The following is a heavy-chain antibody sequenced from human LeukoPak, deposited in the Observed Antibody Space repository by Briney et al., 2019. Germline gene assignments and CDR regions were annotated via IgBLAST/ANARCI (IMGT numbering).Heavy chain of an antibody. J-gene: IGHJ4*02. CDR1: GLTFSSYA. D-gene: IGHD3-10*01. V-gene: IGHV3-23*01. CDR3: AKSLLWFGETYVFDY. CDR2: ISGSGGST. Sequence: GGSLRLSCAASGLTFSSYAMSWVRQAPGKGLEWVSAISGSGGSTYYADSVKGRFTISRDNSKNTLYLQMNSLRAEDTAVYYCAKSLLWFGETYVFDYWGQGTLVTVSS.